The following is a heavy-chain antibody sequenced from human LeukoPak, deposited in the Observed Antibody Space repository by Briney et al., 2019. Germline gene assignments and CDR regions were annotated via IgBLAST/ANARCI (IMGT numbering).Heavy chain of an antibody. Sequence: ASVKVSCKASGYTFTSYAMHWVRQAPGQRLEWMGWINAGNGNTKYSQKFQGRVTITRDTSASTAYMELSSLRPEDTAVYYCARDPGDCSGGSCYGPLYYFDYWGQGTLVTVSS. CDR3: ARDPGDCSGGSCYGPLYYFDY. CDR1: GYTFTSYA. J-gene: IGHJ4*02. D-gene: IGHD2-15*01. CDR2: INAGNGNT. V-gene: IGHV1-3*01.